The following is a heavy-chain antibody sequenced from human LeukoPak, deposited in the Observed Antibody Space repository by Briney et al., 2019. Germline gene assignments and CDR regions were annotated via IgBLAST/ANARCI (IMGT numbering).Heavy chain of an antibody. CDR2: ISYDGSNK. D-gene: IGHD3-22*01. Sequence: GGSLRLSCAASGFTFSSYGMHWVRQAPGKGLEWVAVISYDGSNKYYADSVKGRFTISRDNSKNTLYLQMNSLRAEDTAVYYCAKDRLTTDLYYYESSAPYCGMDVWGQGTTVTVSS. CDR1: GFTFSSYG. V-gene: IGHV3-30*18. J-gene: IGHJ6*02. CDR3: AKDRLTTDLYYYESSAPYCGMDV.